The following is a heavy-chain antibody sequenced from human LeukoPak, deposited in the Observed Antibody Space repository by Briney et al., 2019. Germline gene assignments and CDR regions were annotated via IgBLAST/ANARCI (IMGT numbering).Heavy chain of an antibody. Sequence: SVKVSCKASGGTFSSYAISWARQAPGQGLEWMGGIIPILGTANYAQKFQGRVTITADESTSTAYMELSSLRSEDSAVYYCARAFVGYCSSTSCYARMEYYYGMDVWGQGTTVTVSS. V-gene: IGHV1-69*13. D-gene: IGHD2-2*01. CDR3: ARAFVGYCSSTSCYARMEYYYGMDV. J-gene: IGHJ6*02. CDR2: IIPILGTA. CDR1: GGTFSSYA.